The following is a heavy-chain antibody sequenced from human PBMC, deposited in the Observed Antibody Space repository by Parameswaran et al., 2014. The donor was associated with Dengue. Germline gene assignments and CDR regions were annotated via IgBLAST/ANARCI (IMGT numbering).Heavy chain of an antibody. D-gene: IGHD3-10*01. Sequence: VRQMPGKGLEWIGEINHSGSTNYNPSLKSRVTISVDTSKNQFSLKLSSVTAADTAVYYCARSAPSNYYGSGSQDYWGQGTLVTVSS. V-gene: IGHV4-34*01. J-gene: IGHJ4*02. CDR2: INHSGST. CDR3: ARSAPSNYYGSGSQDY.